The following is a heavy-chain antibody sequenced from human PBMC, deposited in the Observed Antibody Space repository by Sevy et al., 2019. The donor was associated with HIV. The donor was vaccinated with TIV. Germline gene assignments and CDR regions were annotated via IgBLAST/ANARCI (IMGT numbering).Heavy chain of an antibody. CDR2: ISNSGTTI. D-gene: IGHD4-17*01. CDR1: GFTFTSYE. J-gene: IGHJ4*02. V-gene: IGHV3-48*03. Sequence: GGSLRLSCAASGFTFTSYEMNWVRQAPGKGLEWLSYISNSGTTIYYSDSVKGRFTISRDNARNSLYLQMSSLGAEDTAVYYCARDLPPSATTVPHFDCWGQGTLVTVSS. CDR3: ARDLPPSATTVPHFDC.